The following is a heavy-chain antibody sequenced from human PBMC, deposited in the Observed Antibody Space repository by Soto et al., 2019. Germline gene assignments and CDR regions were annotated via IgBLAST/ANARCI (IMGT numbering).Heavy chain of an antibody. V-gene: IGHV1-69*01. J-gene: IGHJ4*02. D-gene: IGHD2-2*01. CDR2: IIPIFGTA. Sequence: QVQLVQSGAEVKKPGSSVKVSCTASGGTFSSYAISWVRQAPGQGLEWMGGIIPIFGTANYAQKFQGRVTITADESTSTAYMELSSLRSEDTAVYYCARRSVRVPAAHFDYWGQGTLVTVSS. CDR3: ARRSVRVPAAHFDY. CDR1: GGTFSSYA.